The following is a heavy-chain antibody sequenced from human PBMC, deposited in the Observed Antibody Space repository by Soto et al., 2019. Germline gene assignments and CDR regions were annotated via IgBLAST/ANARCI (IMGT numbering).Heavy chain of an antibody. D-gene: IGHD3-3*01. CDR2: IYYSGST. CDR1: GGSISSGDYY. J-gene: IGHJ5*02. V-gene: IGHV4-30-4*01. Sequence: QVQLQESGPGLVKPSQTLSLTCTVSGGSISSGDYYWSWIRQPPGKGLEWIGYIYYSGSTYYNPSLKSRVTISVDTSKNQFSLKLSSVTAADTAVYYCASAYYDFWSGYLANWFDPWGQGTLVTVSS. CDR3: ASAYYDFWSGYLANWFDP.